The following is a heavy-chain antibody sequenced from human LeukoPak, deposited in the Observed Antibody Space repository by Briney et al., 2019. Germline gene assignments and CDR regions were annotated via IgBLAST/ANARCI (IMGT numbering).Heavy chain of an antibody. J-gene: IGHJ5*02. CDR2: ISAYNGHT. CDR3: ARVGDGYKNNWFDP. CDR1: GYTFTTYG. Sequence: ASVKVSCKASGYTFTTYGISWVRQAPGQGLEWMGWISAYNGHTNYAQKLQGRVTMTTDTSTSTAYMELRSLRSDDTAVYYCARVGDGYKNNWFDPWGQGTLVTVSS. D-gene: IGHD5-24*01. V-gene: IGHV1-18*01.